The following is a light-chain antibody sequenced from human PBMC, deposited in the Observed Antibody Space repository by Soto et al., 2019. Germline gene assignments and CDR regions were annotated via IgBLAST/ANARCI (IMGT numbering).Light chain of an antibody. J-gene: IGKJ4*01. CDR1: QSVSRNL. CDR2: DAS. CDR3: HQYATLPPT. V-gene: IGKV3-20*01. Sequence: EILLTPSPCALSLSPGERATLSCRASQSVSRNLLAWYQQKPGQAPRLLIYDASSRATGIPDRFSGSGSGTDFTLTISRLEPEDFVVYHCHQYATLPPTFGGGTKVDIK.